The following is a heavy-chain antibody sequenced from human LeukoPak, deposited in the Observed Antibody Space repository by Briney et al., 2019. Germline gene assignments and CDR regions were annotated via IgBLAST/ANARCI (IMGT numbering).Heavy chain of an antibody. CDR3: ARETYYYDSSGYDYYYYMDV. V-gene: IGHV4-4*07. CDR2: ICTSGST. Sequence: SETLSLTCTVSGGSISSYYWSWIRQPAGKGLEWIGRICTSGSTNYNPSLKSRVTMSVDTSKNQFSLKLSSVTAADTAVYYCARETYYYDSSGYDYYYYMDVWGKGTTVTVSS. J-gene: IGHJ6*03. CDR1: GGSISSYY. D-gene: IGHD3-22*01.